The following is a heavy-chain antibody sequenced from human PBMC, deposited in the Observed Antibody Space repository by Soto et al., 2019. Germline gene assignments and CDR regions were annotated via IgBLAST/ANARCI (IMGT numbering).Heavy chain of an antibody. D-gene: IGHD5-18*01. CDR3: ARGRTRYSYEKYYYYGMDV. Sequence: QVQLVQSGAEVKKPGSSVKVSCKASGGTFSSYAISWVRQAPGQGLEWMGGIIPIFGTENYAQKFQGRVTITADESTSTAYMELSSLRSEDTAVYYCARGRTRYSYEKYYYYGMDVWGQGTTVTVSS. V-gene: IGHV1-69*01. CDR2: IIPIFGTE. J-gene: IGHJ6*02. CDR1: GGTFSSYA.